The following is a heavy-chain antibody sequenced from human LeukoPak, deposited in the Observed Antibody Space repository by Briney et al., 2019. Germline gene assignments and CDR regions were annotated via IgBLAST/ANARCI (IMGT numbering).Heavy chain of an antibody. CDR1: GGSISSGGYY. CDR3: ARDSPDYGDYSFDY. CDR2: IYYSGST. D-gene: IGHD4-17*01. Sequence: PSETLSLTCTVSGGSISSGGYYWNWIRQHPGKGLEWIGYIYYSGSTYYNPSLMSRVTISVDTSKNRFSLKLNSVTAADTAVYYCARDSPDYGDYSFDYWGQGTLVTVSS. J-gene: IGHJ4*02. V-gene: IGHV4-31*03.